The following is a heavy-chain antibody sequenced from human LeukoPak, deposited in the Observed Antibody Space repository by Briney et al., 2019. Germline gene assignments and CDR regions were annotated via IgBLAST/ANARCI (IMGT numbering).Heavy chain of an antibody. CDR2: MNPNSGNT. CDR3: ARGRGAPRAGYNFYSFDL. D-gene: IGHD5-12*01. V-gene: IGHV1-8*01. CDR1: GYTFTSYD. Sequence: ASVKVSCKASGYTFTSYDINWVRQATGQGLEWMGWMNPNSGNTGYAQNFQGRVTMTRNTSITTAHMELSSLRAEDTPVYYCARGRGAPRAGYNFYSFDLWGQGTLVTVSS. J-gene: IGHJ4*02.